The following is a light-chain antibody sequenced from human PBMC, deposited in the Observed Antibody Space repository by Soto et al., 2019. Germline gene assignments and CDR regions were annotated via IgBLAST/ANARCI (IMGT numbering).Light chain of an antibody. Sequence: QAVVTQEPSLTVSPGGTVTLTCGSSTGAVTSGHYRYWFQQRPGQAPRTLIYDTSNKHSWTPARFSGSLLGGKAALTLSGAQPEDEADYYCWLSYSGVVVFGGGTKVTVL. CDR2: DTS. CDR1: TGAVTSGHY. CDR3: WLSYSGVVV. V-gene: IGLV7-46*01. J-gene: IGLJ2*01.